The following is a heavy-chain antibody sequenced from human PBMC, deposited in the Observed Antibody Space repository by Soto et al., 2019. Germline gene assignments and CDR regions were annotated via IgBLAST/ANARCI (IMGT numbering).Heavy chain of an antibody. CDR2: ISLYHHST. D-gene: IGHD2-21*02. CDR1: GYPFTDYF. Sequence: ASVKVSCKTSGYPFTDYFIHWVRQAPGQGLEWMGIISLYHHSTSYAQKFQGRLTVTADTSTTTVYMDLSSLTSEDSAVYWCARELYSCGGDCPYYMDSWGQGTLVTVSS. J-gene: IGHJ4*02. V-gene: IGHV1-46*01. CDR3: ARELYSCGGDCPYYMDS.